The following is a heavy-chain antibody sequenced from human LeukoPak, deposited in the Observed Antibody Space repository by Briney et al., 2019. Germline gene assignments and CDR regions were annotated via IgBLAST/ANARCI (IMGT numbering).Heavy chain of an antibody. V-gene: IGHV4-59*01. CDR3: ARNRVGGTIVFDY. CDR2: ISYSGST. D-gene: IGHD1-26*01. Sequence: PSETLSLTCTVSGGSISSYYWSWIRQPPGKGLEWIGYISYSGSTNYNPSLKSRVTISVDTSKNQFSLKLSSVTAADTAVYYCARNRVGGTIVFDYWGQGTLVTVS. J-gene: IGHJ4*02. CDR1: GGSISSYY.